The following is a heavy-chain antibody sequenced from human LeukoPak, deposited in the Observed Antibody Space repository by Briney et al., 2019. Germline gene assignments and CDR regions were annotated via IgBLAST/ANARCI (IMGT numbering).Heavy chain of an antibody. CDR3: ARVARVGANYFDY. V-gene: IGHV1-69*13. CDR1: GGTFISYA. J-gene: IGHJ4*02. CDR2: IIPIFGTA. D-gene: IGHD1-26*01. Sequence: SVKVSCKASGGTFISYAISWVRQAPGQGLEWMGGIIPIFGTANYAQKFQGRVTITADESTSTAYMELSSLRSEDTAVYYCARVARVGANYFDYWAKETQVPVSP.